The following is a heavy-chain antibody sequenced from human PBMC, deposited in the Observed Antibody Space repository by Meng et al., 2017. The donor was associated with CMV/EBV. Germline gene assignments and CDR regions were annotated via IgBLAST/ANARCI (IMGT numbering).Heavy chain of an antibody. J-gene: IGHJ5*02. Sequence: MNWVRQAPGKGLEWVSSISSSSSYIYYADSVKGRFTISRDNAKNSLYLQMNSLRAEDTAVYYCARDGYYDFWSGYYAKNWFDPWGQGTLVTVSS. CDR3: ARDGYYDFWSGYYAKNWFDP. V-gene: IGHV3-21*01. CDR2: ISSSSSYI. D-gene: IGHD3-3*01.